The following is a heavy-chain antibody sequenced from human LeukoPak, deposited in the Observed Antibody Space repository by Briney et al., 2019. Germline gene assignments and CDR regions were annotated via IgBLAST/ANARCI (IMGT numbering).Heavy chain of an antibody. D-gene: IGHD6-13*01. CDR3: ARESQQKKYARY. V-gene: IGHV3-7*01. Sequence: GGSLRLSCAASGFTFSSYSMNWVRQAPGKGLEWVANIKQDGSEKYYVDSVKGRFTISRDNAKNSLYLQMNSLRAEDTAVCYCARESQQKKYARYWGQGTLVTVSS. CDR2: IKQDGSEK. J-gene: IGHJ4*02. CDR1: GFTFSSYS.